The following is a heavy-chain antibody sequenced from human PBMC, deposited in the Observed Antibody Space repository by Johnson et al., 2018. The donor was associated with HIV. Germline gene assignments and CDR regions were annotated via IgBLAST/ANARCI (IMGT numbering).Heavy chain of an antibody. D-gene: IGHD1-26*01. CDR1: GFTFSSYA. V-gene: IGHV3-30-3*01. CDR2: ISYDGSNK. CDR3: ARDLAGPWGI. Sequence: QEQLVESGGGVVQPGRSLRLSCAASGFTFSSYAMHWVRQAPGKGLEWVAVISYDGSNKYYADSVKGRFTISRDNSKNTLYLQMNSLRAEDTAVYYCARDLAGPWGIWGQGTMVTVSS. J-gene: IGHJ3*02.